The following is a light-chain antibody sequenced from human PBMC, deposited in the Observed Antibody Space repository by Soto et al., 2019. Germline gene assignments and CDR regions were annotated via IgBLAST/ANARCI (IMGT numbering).Light chain of an antibody. CDR2: GAS. Sequence: EIVLTQSPGTLSLSPGERATLSCRASQSVSSSYLAWYQQKPGQAPRLDIYGASSRATGIPDRLSGSGSGTDFTLTISRLEPEDFAVYYCQQYDNFPWTFGQGTKVEIK. CDR3: QQYDNFPWT. V-gene: IGKV3-20*01. J-gene: IGKJ1*01. CDR1: QSVSSSY.